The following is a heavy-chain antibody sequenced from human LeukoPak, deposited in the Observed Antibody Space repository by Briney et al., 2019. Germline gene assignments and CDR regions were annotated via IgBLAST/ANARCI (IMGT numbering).Heavy chain of an antibody. D-gene: IGHD3-9*01. CDR3: ARGGTYFDWLQHFDY. CDR1: GYTFTGYY. V-gene: IGHV1-2*02. J-gene: IGHJ4*02. Sequence: GASVKVSCKASGYTFTGYYMHWVRQAPGRGLEWMGWINPNSGDTNYAQKFQGRVTMTRDTSISTAYMELSRLRSDDTAVYYCARGGTYFDWLQHFDYWGQGTLVTVSS. CDR2: INPNSGDT.